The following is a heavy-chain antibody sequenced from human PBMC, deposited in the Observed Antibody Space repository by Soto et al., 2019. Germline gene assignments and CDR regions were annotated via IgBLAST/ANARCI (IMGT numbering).Heavy chain of an antibody. CDR2: IIPIFGTA. Sequence: GASVKVSCKASGYTFTSYAISWVRQAPGQGLEWMGGIIPIFGTANYAQKFQGRVTITADESTSTAYMELSSLRSEDTAVYYCARANVDIVATITTGVTVVTPGDYYYGMDVWGQGTTVTVSS. D-gene: IGHD5-12*01. J-gene: IGHJ6*02. CDR3: ARANVDIVATITTGVTVVTPGDYYYGMDV. CDR1: GYTFTSYA. V-gene: IGHV1-69*13.